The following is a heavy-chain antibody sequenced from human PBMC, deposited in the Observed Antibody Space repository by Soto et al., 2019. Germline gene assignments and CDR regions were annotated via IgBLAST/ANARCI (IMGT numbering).Heavy chain of an antibody. CDR2: ISYDGSNK. J-gene: IGHJ4*02. V-gene: IGHV3-30*18. CDR3: AKDQGPLVGATGFAY. CDR1: GFTFSSYG. Sequence: QVQLVESGGGVVQPGRSLRLSCAASGFTFSSYGMHWVRQAPGKGLEWVADISYDGSNKYYADSVKGRFTISRDNSKNTLYLQMNRLRAEDTAVYYCAKDQGPLVGATGFAYWGQGTLVIVSS. D-gene: IGHD1-26*01.